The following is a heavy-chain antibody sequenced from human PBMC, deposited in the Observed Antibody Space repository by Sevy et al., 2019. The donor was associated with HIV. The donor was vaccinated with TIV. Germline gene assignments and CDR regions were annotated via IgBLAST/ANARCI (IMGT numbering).Heavy chain of an antibody. CDR2: INHSGST. CDR3: ARVLADDYIWGSHRPKYDFDF. CDR1: GGSFIAYY. J-gene: IGHJ4*02. V-gene: IGHV4-34*01. Sequence: SETLSLTCAVYGGSFIAYYWNWIRQPPGKGLEWIGEINHSGSTNYNPSLKSRVTMSVDTSKKQFSLKLSSVTAADTAVYYCARVLADDYIWGSHRPKYDFDFWGQGTLVTVSS. D-gene: IGHD3-16*02.